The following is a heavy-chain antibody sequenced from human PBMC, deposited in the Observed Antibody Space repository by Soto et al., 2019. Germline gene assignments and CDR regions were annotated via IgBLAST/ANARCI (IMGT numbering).Heavy chain of an antibody. J-gene: IGHJ5*02. CDR1: GYTFTSYD. CDR3: ARGPHITIFGVVIISFWFDP. D-gene: IGHD3-3*01. V-gene: IGHV1-8*01. Sequence: GASVKVSCKASGYTFTSYDINWVRQATGQGLEWMGWMNPNSGNTGYAQKFQGRVTMTRNTSISTVYMELSSLRSEDTAVYYCARGPHITIFGVVIISFWFDPWGQGTLVTVSS. CDR2: MNPNSGNT.